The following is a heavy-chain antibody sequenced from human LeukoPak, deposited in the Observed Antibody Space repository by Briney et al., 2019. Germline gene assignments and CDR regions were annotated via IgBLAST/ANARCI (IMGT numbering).Heavy chain of an antibody. CDR2: IYYSGST. CDR3: ASRQEMATID. Sequence: KPSETLSLTCTVSGGSISSSSYYWGWIRQPPGKGLEWIGSIYYSGSTYYNPSLKSRVTISVDTSKNQFSLKLSSVTAADTAVYYCASRQEMATIDWGQGTLVTVSS. D-gene: IGHD5-24*01. CDR1: GGSISSSSYY. V-gene: IGHV4-39*07. J-gene: IGHJ4*02.